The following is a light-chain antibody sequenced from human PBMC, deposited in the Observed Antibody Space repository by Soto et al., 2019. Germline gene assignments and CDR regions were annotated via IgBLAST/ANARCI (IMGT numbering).Light chain of an antibody. CDR2: GAS. V-gene: IGKV1-16*02. J-gene: IGKJ4*01. Sequence: DIQMTQSPHSLSASVGDRVTITCRASQGIDNYLAWFQQKAGKAPKPLIYGASTLLSGVPSNFSGSASGTDFTLTISSLQPEDLAPYYCLQDRSSPSTFGGGTKVDIK. CDR1: QGIDNY. CDR3: LQDRSSPST.